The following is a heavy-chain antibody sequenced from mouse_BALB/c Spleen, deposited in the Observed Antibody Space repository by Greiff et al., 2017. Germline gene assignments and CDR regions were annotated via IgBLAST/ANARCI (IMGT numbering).Heavy chain of an antibody. CDR1: GYSFTSYW. CDR2: IYPGNSDT. D-gene: IGHD1-1*01. V-gene: IGHV1-5*01. J-gene: IGHJ3*01. CDR3: TRDYYGSSYRFAY. Sequence: VQLQQSGTVLARPGASVKMSCKASGYSFTSYWMHWVKQRPGQGLEWIGAIYPGNSDTSYNQKFKGKAKLTAVTSASTAYMELSSLTNEDSAVYYCTRDYYGSSYRFAYWGQGTLVTVSA.